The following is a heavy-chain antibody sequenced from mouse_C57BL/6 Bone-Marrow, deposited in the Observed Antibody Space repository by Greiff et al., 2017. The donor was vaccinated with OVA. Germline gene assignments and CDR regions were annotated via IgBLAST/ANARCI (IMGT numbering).Heavy chain of an antibody. CDR2: INPGSGGT. V-gene: IGHV1-54*01. CDR1: GYAFTYYL. Sequence: VQLQQSGAELVRPGTSVKVSCKASGYAFTYYLIEWVKQRPGQGLEWIGVINPGSGGTNYNEKFKGKATLTADKSSSTAYMQLSSLTSEDSAVYFCARRPDVWGTGTTVTVAS. J-gene: IGHJ1*03. CDR3: ARRPDV.